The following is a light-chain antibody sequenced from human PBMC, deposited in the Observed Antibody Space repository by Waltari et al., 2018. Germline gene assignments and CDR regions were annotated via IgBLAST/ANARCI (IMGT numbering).Light chain of an antibody. CDR3: QHYVRLPVT. V-gene: IGKV3-20*01. Sequence: EIVLTQSPGTLSLSPGASATLSCRARQTIFRTLAWYQQKPGQAPRLLIYGAYTRATGIPDRFSGSGSGTDFSLTISGLDPEDFAVYYCQHYVRLPVTFGQGTKVEIK. CDR2: GAY. CDR1: QTIFRT. J-gene: IGKJ1*01.